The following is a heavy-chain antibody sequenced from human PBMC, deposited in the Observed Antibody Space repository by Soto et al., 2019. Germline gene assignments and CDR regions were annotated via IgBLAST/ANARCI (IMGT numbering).Heavy chain of an antibody. CDR2: IYYSGST. CDR1: GGSISSGDYC. V-gene: IGHV4-30-4*01. D-gene: IGHD3-22*01. CDR3: ARLGAYYQSLDP. Sequence: SETLSLTWTVSGGSISSGDYCWSWIRQPPGKGLEWIGYIYYSGSTYYNPSLKSRVTISVDTSKNQFSLTLRSVTAADTAVYYCARLGAYYQSLDPWGQGILVTVSS. J-gene: IGHJ5*02.